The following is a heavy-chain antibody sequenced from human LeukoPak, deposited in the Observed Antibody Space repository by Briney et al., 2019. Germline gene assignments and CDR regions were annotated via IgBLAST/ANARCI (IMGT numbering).Heavy chain of an antibody. CDR1: GFAVSTNY. CDR2: IYSDGST. J-gene: IGHJ5*02. Sequence: GGSLRLSCAASGFAVSTNYLSWVRQAPGKGLEWVSGIYSDGSTYYTDSVKGRFTISRDNSKNTLYLQMNSLRPEDTAVYYCARDKRSESYYPWGWFDPWGQGTLVTVSS. CDR3: ARDKRSESYYPWGWFDP. V-gene: IGHV3-66*02. D-gene: IGHD1-26*01.